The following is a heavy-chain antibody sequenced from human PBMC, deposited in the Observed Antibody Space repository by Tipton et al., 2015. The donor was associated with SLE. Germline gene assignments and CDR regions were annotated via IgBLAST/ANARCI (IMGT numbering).Heavy chain of an antibody. CDR1: GGSISSHY. CDR3: ARVPYGSEAYYMDV. Sequence: TLSLTCTVSGGSISSHYWSWIRQPPGKALEWIGYVSYSGTTNYNPSFRSRVTVSVDTSKNQFSLKLSSVTAADTAVYYCARVPYGSEAYYMDVWGKGTTVTVSS. D-gene: IGHD3-10*01. V-gene: IGHV4-59*08. J-gene: IGHJ6*03. CDR2: VSYSGTT.